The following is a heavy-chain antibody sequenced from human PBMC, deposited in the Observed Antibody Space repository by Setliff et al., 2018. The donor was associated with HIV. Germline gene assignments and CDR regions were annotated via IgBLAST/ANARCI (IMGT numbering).Heavy chain of an antibody. CDR1: GFTFRNAW. CDR3: TTIPEIVGASLHGMDV. V-gene: IGHV3-15*01. Sequence: GGSLRLSCAASGFTFRNAWMSWVRQAPGKGLEWVGRIKSKTDGVTTDYAAPVKGRFTISRDDSKNTLYLQMNSLKTEDTAVYYCTTIPEIVGASLHGMDVWGQGTTVTVSS. CDR2: IKSKTDGVTT. J-gene: IGHJ6*02. D-gene: IGHD1-26*01.